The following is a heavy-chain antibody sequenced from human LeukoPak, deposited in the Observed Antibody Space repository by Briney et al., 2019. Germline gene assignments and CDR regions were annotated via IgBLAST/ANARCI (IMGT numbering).Heavy chain of an antibody. Sequence: PGGSLRLSCAASGITFSSYAMSWVRQAPGKGLEWVSAISGSGGSTYYADSVKGRFTISRDNSKNTLYLQMNSLRAEDTAVYYCAKGSQHVLRYFVWLLDYWGQGTLVTVSS. J-gene: IGHJ4*02. CDR1: GITFSSYA. CDR2: ISGSGGST. CDR3: AKGSQHVLRYFVWLLDY. D-gene: IGHD3-9*01. V-gene: IGHV3-23*01.